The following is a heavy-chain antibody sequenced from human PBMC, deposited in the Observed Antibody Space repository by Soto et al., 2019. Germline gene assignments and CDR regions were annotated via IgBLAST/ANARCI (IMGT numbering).Heavy chain of an antibody. Sequence: SETLSLTCAVSGGSISSGGYYWSWIRQHPGKGLEWIGYIYYSGSTYYNPSLKSRVTISVDTSKNQFSLKLSSVTAADTAVYYCARGLRLGELSFYYWGQGTLVTVSS. D-gene: IGHD3-16*02. CDR3: ARGLRLGELSFYY. J-gene: IGHJ4*02. CDR1: GGSISSGGYY. CDR2: IYYSGST. V-gene: IGHV4-31*11.